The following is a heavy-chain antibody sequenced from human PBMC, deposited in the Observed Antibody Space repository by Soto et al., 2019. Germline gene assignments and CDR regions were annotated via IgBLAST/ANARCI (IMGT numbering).Heavy chain of an antibody. Sequence: QVQLMESGGGVVQSGGSLRLSCAASGFTFSRFVMHWVRQAPGKGLEWVAMISQDGSNKNYADSVKGRFTISRDNSRDTLYLKMNSLSPENTAKYYCGRDVMTSVTEDYWGQGPLVTVPS. CDR3: GRDVMTSVTEDY. CDR1: GFTFSRFV. D-gene: IGHD4-17*01. J-gene: IGHJ4*02. CDR2: ISQDGSNK. V-gene: IGHV3-30-3*01.